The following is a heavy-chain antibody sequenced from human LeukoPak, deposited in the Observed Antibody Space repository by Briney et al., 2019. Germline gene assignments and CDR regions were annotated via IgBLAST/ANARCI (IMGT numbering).Heavy chain of an antibody. V-gene: IGHV4-34*01. CDR2: ISDGGST. CDR3: AGSGWDCGGGFHP. J-gene: IGHJ5*01. Sequence: SETLSLTCAVYGGSFSDYYWSWIRQPPGKGLEWIGEISDGGSTNYNPSLKSRVTISIDTSSKHFYLKVNSVTAADTAVYYCAGSGWDCGGGFHPWGQGTLVTLPS. CDR1: GGSFSDYY. D-gene: IGHD3-16*01.